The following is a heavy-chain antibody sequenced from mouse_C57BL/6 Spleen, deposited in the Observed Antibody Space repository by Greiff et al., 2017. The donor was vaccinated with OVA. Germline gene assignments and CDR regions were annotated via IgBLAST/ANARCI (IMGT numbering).Heavy chain of an antibody. CDR1: GYTFTGYW. V-gene: IGHV1-9*01. CDR3: ARSTAQAPLDY. CDR2: ILPGSGST. D-gene: IGHD3-2*02. J-gene: IGHJ4*01. Sequence: VQLQQSGAELMKPGASVKLSCKATGYTFTGYWIEWVKQRPGHGREWIGEILPGSGSTNDNEKFKGKATFTADTSSNTAYMQLSSLTTEDSAIYYCARSTAQAPLDYWGQGTSVTVSS.